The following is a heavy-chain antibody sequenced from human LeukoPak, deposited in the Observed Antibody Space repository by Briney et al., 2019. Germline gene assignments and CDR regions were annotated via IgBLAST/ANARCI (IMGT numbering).Heavy chain of an antibody. CDR2: IYHSGST. V-gene: IGHV4-38-2*02. J-gene: IGHJ3*02. CDR3: ARDSNYYDSSGYYPINDAFDI. CDR1: GASISNYY. D-gene: IGHD3-22*01. Sequence: PSETLSLTXTVSGASISNYYWSWIRQPPGKGLEWIGSIYHSGSTYYNPSLKSRVTISVDTSKNQFSLKLSSVTAADTAVYYCARDSNYYDSSGYYPINDAFDIWGQGTMVTVSS.